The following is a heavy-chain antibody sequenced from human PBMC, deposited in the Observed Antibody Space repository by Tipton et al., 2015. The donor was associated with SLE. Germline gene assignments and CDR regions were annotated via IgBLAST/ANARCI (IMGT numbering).Heavy chain of an antibody. Sequence: SLRLSCAASGFTFSSYSMNWVRQAPGKGLEWVSSISSSSSYIYYADSVKGRFTISRDNAKNSLYLQMNSRRAEDTAVYYCARDPEGVATSVFDYWSQGTLVTVSS. D-gene: IGHD5-12*01. CDR3: ARDPEGVATSVFDY. J-gene: IGHJ4*02. CDR2: ISSSSSYI. V-gene: IGHV3-21*01. CDR1: GFTFSSYS.